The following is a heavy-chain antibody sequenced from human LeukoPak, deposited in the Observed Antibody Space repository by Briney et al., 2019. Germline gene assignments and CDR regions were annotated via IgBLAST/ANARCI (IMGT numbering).Heavy chain of an antibody. V-gene: IGHV4-38-2*02. CDR2: IYHSGST. CDR1: GYSISSGSY. D-gene: IGHD1/OR15-1a*01. J-gene: IGHJ4*02. CDR3: ARDSRFNKGLDY. Sequence: SETLSLTCTVSGYSISSGSYWGWIRQPPGKGLEWIGSIYHSGSTYYNPSLKSRVTISVDRSKNQFSLKLSSVTAADTAVYYCARDSRFNKGLDYWGQGTLVTVSS.